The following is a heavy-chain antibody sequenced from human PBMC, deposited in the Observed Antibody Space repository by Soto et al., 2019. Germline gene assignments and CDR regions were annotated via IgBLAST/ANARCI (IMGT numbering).Heavy chain of an antibody. CDR3: ARPGGVDYTNYMGAFDI. J-gene: IGHJ3*02. CDR1: GYSFTSYW. D-gene: IGHD4-4*01. CDR2: IYPGDSDI. Sequence: GESLKISCKGSGYSFTSYWIGWVRLMPGKGLEWMGIIYPGDSDIRYSPSFQGQVTISADKSISTAYLQWSSLKASDTAMYYCARPGGVDYTNYMGAFDIWGQGTMLTVSS. V-gene: IGHV5-51*01.